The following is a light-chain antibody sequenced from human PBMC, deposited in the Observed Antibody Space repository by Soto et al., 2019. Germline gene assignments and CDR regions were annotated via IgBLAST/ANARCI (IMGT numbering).Light chain of an antibody. CDR2: GAS. CDR1: QSISSSY. Sequence: EIVLTQSPGTLSLSPGERATLSCRASQSISSSYLAWYQQKLGQAPRLLIYGASSRATGIPDRFSGSGSGTDFTLTISRLEPEDFVVYYCQQYGSSPPWTFGQGTKVEIK. V-gene: IGKV3-20*01. CDR3: QQYGSSPPWT. J-gene: IGKJ1*01.